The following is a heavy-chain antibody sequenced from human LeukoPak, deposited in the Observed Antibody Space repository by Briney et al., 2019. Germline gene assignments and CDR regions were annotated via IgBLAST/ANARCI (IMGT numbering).Heavy chain of an antibody. CDR2: IYYSGST. V-gene: IGHV4-39*01. D-gene: IGHD1-7*01. Sequence: SETLSLTCTVSGGSISSGDYYWGWIRQPPGKGLEWIGSIYYSGSTYYNPSLKSRVTISVETSKKQFSLKLTSVTAADTAVYYCASRAGTTFPIVVDYWGQGTLVTVSS. J-gene: IGHJ4*02. CDR1: GGSISSGDYY. CDR3: ASRAGTTFPIVVDY.